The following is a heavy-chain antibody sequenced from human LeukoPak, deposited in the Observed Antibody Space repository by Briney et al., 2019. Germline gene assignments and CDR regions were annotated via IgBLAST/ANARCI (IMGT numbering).Heavy chain of an antibody. CDR2: ISGSGRTT. CDR3: VKDVPGYNRNDVGGPGGDY. J-gene: IGHJ4*02. CDR1: GFTFTSYA. Sequence: GGSLRLSCAASGFTFTSYAMTWVRQAPGKGLEWVSSISGSGRTTYYGDSVKGRFTISRDNSKNTLYLQMNSLTAEDTALYYCVKDVPGYNRNDVGGPGGDYWGQGTLVTVSS. V-gene: IGHV3-23*01. D-gene: IGHD1-1*01.